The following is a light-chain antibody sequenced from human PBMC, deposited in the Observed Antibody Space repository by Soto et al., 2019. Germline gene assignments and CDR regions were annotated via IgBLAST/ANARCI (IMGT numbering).Light chain of an antibody. Sequence: QSALTQPDSVSGSPGQSIAISCTGTSSDVENNNFVSWYQQHPGKAPKLMIYEGNKRPSGVSDRFSGSKSGNTASLTISGLQAEDEADYYCCSDAGSSIFYVFGTGTKLTVL. CDR1: SSDVENNNF. V-gene: IGLV2-23*03. CDR3: CSDAGSSIFYV. J-gene: IGLJ1*01. CDR2: EGN.